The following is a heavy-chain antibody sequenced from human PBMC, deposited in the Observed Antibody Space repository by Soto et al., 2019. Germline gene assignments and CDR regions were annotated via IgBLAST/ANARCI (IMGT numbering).Heavy chain of an antibody. J-gene: IGHJ4*02. CDR3: ARVQVTTFGVVNPFDY. D-gene: IGHD3-3*01. Sequence: ASVKVSCKASRYTFTSFGISWARQAPGQGLEWMGWLSAYNGNTNYAQKLQGRVTMTTDTSTSTAYLGLRSLRSDDTAVYYCARVQVTTFGVVNPFDYWGQGTLVTV. CDR2: LSAYNGNT. V-gene: IGHV1-18*04. CDR1: RYTFTSFG.